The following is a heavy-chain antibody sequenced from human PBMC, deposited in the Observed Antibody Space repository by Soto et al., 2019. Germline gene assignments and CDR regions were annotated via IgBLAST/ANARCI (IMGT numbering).Heavy chain of an antibody. CDR3: VKATFESFLFFTPRLRYAFDI. Sequence: GGSLRLSCSASGFTFSSYAMHWVRQAPGKGLEYVSAISSNGGSTYYADSVKGRFTISRDNPKNTLYLQMSSLRAEDTAVYYCVKATFESFLFFTPRLRYAFDIWGKGT. CDR1: GFTFSSYA. D-gene: IGHD3-9*01. V-gene: IGHV3-64D*08. CDR2: ISSNGGST. J-gene: IGHJ3*02.